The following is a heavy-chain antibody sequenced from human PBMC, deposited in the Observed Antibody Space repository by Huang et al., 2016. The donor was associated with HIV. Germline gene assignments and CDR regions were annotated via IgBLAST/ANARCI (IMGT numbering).Heavy chain of an antibody. Sequence: QVQLVQSGAEVKTPGSSVKVSCKASGGTFSKYAISWLRQAPGQGLGGRGGISPMFGTPNYVRKFQGRVTITADDSTSTTYVEVSSLRSEDTALYYCARGQLGSYGDYDVLYWGQGTLVTVSS. J-gene: IGHJ4*02. CDR2: ISPMFGTP. CDR1: GGTFSKYA. V-gene: IGHV1-69*13. CDR3: ARGQLGSYGDYDVLY. D-gene: IGHD4-17*01.